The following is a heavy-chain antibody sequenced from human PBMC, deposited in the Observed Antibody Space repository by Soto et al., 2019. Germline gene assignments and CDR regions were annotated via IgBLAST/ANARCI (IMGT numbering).Heavy chain of an antibody. CDR2: IYYSGST. V-gene: IGHV4-39*01. Sequence: SETLSLTCTVSGGSISSSSYYWGWIRQPPGKGLEWIGSIYYSGSTYYNPSLKSRVTISVDTSKNQFSLKLSSVTAADTAVYYCASPSIAARPAPYYFDYWGQGTLVTVSS. D-gene: IGHD6-6*01. CDR3: ASPSIAARPAPYYFDY. CDR1: GGSISSSSYY. J-gene: IGHJ4*02.